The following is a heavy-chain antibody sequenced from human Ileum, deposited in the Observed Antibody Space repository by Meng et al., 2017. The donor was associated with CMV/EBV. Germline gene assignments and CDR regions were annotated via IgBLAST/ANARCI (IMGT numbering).Heavy chain of an antibody. CDR1: GFSISSGYY. J-gene: IGHJ6*02. Sequence: GSLRLSCSVSGFSISSGYYWGWIRQPPGKGLEWIASMYYSGNTYYNPSLKSRVTVSVDTSKKQFSLRLTSVTAADTAVYYCARVGYCDFTGCLGEYYYYGMDVWGRGATVTVSS. CDR3: ARVGYCDFTGCLGEYYYYGMDV. V-gene: IGHV4-38-2*02. D-gene: IGHD2-2*01. CDR2: MYYSGNT.